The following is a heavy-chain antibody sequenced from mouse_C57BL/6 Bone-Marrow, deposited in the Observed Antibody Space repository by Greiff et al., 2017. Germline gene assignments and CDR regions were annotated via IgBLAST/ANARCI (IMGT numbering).Heavy chain of an antibody. D-gene: IGHD1-1*01. CDR2: IYPGSGST. Sequence: QVQLQQPGAELVKPGASVKMSCKASGYTFTSYWITWVKQRPGQGLEWIGDIYPGSGSTNYTEKFKSKATLTVDTSSSTAYMQLSSLPSEDSAVYYCAKYPSIYYYGSSYPLFDYWGQGTTLTVSS. V-gene: IGHV1-55*01. J-gene: IGHJ2*01. CDR3: AKYPSIYYYGSSYPLFDY. CDR1: GYTFTSYW.